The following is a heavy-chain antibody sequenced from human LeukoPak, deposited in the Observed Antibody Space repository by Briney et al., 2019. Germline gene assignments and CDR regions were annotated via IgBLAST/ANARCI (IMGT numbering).Heavy chain of an antibody. CDR2: VSGSGGST. J-gene: IGHJ4*02. V-gene: IGHV3-23*01. CDR3: AKDEGTYSYGYLFDY. CDR1: GFTFSSCA. Sequence: GGSLRLSCAASGFTFSSCAMSWVRQTPGKGLEWVSAVSGSGGSTYYADSVKGRFTISRDNSKNTLYLQMNSLRAEDTAVYYCAKDEGTYSYGYLFDYWGQGTLVTVSS. D-gene: IGHD5-18*01.